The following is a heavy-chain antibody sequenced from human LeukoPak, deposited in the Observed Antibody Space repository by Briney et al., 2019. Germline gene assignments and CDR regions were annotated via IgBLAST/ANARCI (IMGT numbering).Heavy chain of an antibody. CDR3: ARVVGGTHIDY. V-gene: IGHV4-39*07. CDR2: IYYSGST. CDR1: GGSISSSSYY. J-gene: IGHJ4*02. Sequence: PSETLSLTCTVPGGSISSSSYYWGWIRQPPGKGLEWIGSIYYSGSTYYNPSLKSRVTISVDTSKNQFSLKLSSVTAADTAVYYCARVVGGTHIDYWGQGTLVTVSS. D-gene: IGHD4-23*01.